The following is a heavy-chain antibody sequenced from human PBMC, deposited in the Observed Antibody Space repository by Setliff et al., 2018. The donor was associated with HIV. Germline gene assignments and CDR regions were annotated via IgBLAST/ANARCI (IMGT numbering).Heavy chain of an antibody. Sequence: PSETLSLTCTVSGASISSGSHFWGWIRQPPGKGLECVGLISYSGTTYYNPSLKSRVTISPDASKNQFSLRLSSVTAADTAVYYCATPPGYYDILTGYPKGWFDPWGQGTLVTVSS. V-gene: IGHV4-39*07. J-gene: IGHJ5*02. D-gene: IGHD3-9*01. CDR1: GASISSGSHF. CDR3: ATPPGYYDILTGYPKGWFDP. CDR2: ISYSGTT.